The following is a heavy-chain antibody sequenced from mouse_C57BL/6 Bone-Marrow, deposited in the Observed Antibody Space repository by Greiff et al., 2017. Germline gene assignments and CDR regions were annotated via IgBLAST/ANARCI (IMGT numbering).Heavy chain of an antibody. D-gene: IGHD2-4*01. J-gene: IGHJ3*01. CDR2: IYPGSGST. CDR3: ARSGHDYPSFAY. CDR1: GYTFTSYW. V-gene: IGHV1-55*01. Sequence: QVQLQQPGAELVKPGASVKMSCKASGYTFTSYWITWVKQRPGQGLEWIGDIYPGSGSTNYNEKFKGKATLTVDTSSSTAYMQLSSLTSEDSAVYYCARSGHDYPSFAYWGQGTLVTVSA.